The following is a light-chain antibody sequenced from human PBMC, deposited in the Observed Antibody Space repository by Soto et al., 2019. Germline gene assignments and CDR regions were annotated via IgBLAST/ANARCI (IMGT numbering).Light chain of an antibody. CDR2: DAS. V-gene: IGKV1-33*01. Sequence: DIQMTQSPSSLSASVGDRVTITCQASQYISNYLNWYQQKPGKAPKLLIYDASNLETGVPSRFSGSGSGTDFTFTTSSLQPEDIGTYYCQQYDNLPYTFGQGTKLEIK. CDR1: QYISNY. CDR3: QQYDNLPYT. J-gene: IGKJ2*01.